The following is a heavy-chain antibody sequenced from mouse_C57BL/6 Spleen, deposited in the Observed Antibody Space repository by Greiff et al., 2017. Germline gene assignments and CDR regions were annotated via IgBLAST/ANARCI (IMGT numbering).Heavy chain of an antibody. J-gene: IGHJ2*01. CDR1: GYTFTDYE. V-gene: IGHV1-15*01. CDR3: TRRRDDGDYFDY. Sequence: VQLQQSGAELVRPGASVTLSCKASGYTFTDYEMHWVKQTPVHGLEWIGAIDPETGGTAYNQKFKGEAILTADKSSSTAYMELRSLTSEDSAVYYCTRRRDDGDYFDYWGQGTTLTVSS. CDR2: IDPETGGT. D-gene: IGHD2-14*01.